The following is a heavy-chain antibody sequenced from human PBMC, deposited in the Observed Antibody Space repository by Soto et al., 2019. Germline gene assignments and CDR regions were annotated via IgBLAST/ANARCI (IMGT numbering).Heavy chain of an antibody. CDR2: IYPGDSDT. V-gene: IGHV5-51*01. J-gene: IGHJ2*01. CDR3: ARCETYNSYGNFDL. D-gene: IGHD1-1*01. Sequence: PGESLNISCKGSEYSFSSHWIAWVRQMPGKGLEWMGTIYPGDSDTRYSPSFEGRGSMSADESISPAYLQWGSLRASDSAIYYCARCETYNSYGNFDLWGSGTLVTVS. CDR1: EYSFSSHW.